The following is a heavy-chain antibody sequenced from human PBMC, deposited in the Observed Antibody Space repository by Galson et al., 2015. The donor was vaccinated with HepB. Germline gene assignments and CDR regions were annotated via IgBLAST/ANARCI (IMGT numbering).Heavy chain of an antibody. D-gene: IGHD4-11*01. V-gene: IGHV3-49*04. CDR2: IRSKAYGGTT. J-gene: IGHJ4*02. CDR1: GFTLGVYA. CDR3: TTDGNYGYFDY. Sequence: SLRLSCAASGFTLGVYAMSWVRQAPGKGLEWVGFIRSKAYGGTTEYAASVKGRFTISRDDSKSIAYLQMNSLKTEDTAVYYCTTDGNYGYFDYWGQGTLVTVSS.